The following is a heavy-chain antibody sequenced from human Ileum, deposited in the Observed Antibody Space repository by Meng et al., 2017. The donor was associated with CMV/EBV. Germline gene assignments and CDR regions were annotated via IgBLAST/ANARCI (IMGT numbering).Heavy chain of an antibody. CDR2: INTGNGNT. CDR1: GYTFTSYA. CDR3: ARIESGAHFDS. V-gene: IGHV1-3*04. J-gene: IGHJ4*02. Sequence: SCKASGYTFTSYAVHWVRQAPGQGLEWMGWINTGNGNTKYSQNCQGRVTFTRDTSANTGYMEVTSLRSEDTAVYYCARIESGAHFDSWGQGTLVTVSS. D-gene: IGHD4-17*01.